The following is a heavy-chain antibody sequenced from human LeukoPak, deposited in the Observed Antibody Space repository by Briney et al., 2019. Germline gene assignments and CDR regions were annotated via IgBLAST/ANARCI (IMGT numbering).Heavy chain of an antibody. CDR2: INPNSGGT. J-gene: IGHJ4*02. V-gene: IGHV1-2*02. D-gene: IGHD3-22*01. CDR1: GYTFTGYY. Sequence: ASVKVSCKASGYTFTGYYMHWVRQAPGQGLEWMGWINPNSGGTNYAQKFQGRVTMTRDTSISTAYMELSRLRSDDTAVYYCARPDYYDSSGYPDYWGQGTPVTVSS. CDR3: ARPDYYDSSGYPDY.